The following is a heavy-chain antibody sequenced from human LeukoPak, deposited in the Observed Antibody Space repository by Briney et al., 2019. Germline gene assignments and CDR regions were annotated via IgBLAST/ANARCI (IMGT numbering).Heavy chain of an antibody. J-gene: IGHJ5*02. CDR1: GYTFTGYY. Sequence: ASVKVSCKASGYTFTGYYMHWVRQAPGQGLEWMERINPNSGGTNYAQKFQGRVTMTRDTSISTAYMELSRLRSDDTAVYYCARDIVVVPAAIGGGEYNWFDPWGQGTLVTVSS. D-gene: IGHD2-2*01. V-gene: IGHV1-2*06. CDR2: INPNSGGT. CDR3: ARDIVVVPAAIGGGEYNWFDP.